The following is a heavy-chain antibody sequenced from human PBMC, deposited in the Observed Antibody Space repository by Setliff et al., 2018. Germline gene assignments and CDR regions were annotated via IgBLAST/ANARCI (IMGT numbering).Heavy chain of an antibody. J-gene: IGHJ6*03. CDR3: ARDLSYSSSWYVEGYYYYYMDV. CDR2: IIHSGST. D-gene: IGHD6-13*01. Sequence: SETLSLTCAVYGGSFSGYYWSWIRRPPGKRLEWIGEIIHSGSTNYNPSLQSRVTMSIDTSKNQFSLKLSSVTAADTAVYYCARDLSYSSSWYVEGYYYYYMDVWGKGTTVTVSS. CDR1: GGSFSGYY. V-gene: IGHV4-34*12.